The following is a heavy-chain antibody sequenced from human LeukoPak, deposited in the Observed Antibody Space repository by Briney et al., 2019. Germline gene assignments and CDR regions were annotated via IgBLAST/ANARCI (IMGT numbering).Heavy chain of an antibody. CDR1: GGSFSNYY. J-gene: IGHJ6*03. D-gene: IGHD1-7*01. V-gene: IGHV4-34*01. Sequence: SETLSHPCAVYGGSFSNYYWSWIRQPPGKGLEWIGEINDSGRTNYNPSLMSRVTVSVDTSKNQFSLRLTSVTATDTAVYYCARRWNYGRTHYIDFWGKGTTVSVSS. CDR2: INDSGRT. CDR3: ARRWNYGRTHYIDF.